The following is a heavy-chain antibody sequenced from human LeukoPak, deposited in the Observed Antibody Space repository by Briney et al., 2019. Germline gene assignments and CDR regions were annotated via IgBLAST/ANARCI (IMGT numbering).Heavy chain of an antibody. CDR3: ARSDYGHYQFDC. CDR2: IYYSGFT. J-gene: IGHJ4*02. Sequence: SETLSLTCTVSGDYISSSSYYWGWIRQPPGKGLEWIGNIYYSGFTYYNPPLKSRVTISVDTSKNQFSLKLSSLTAADMAVYYCARSDYGHYQFDCWGQGTLVTVSS. V-gene: IGHV4-39*07. CDR1: GDYISSSSYY. D-gene: IGHD4-17*01.